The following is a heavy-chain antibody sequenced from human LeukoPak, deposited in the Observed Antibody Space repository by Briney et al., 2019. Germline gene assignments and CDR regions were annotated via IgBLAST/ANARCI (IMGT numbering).Heavy chain of an antibody. CDR1: GGTFSSYA. J-gene: IGHJ4*02. CDR2: IIPIFGTA. V-gene: IGHV1-69*13. D-gene: IGHD6-13*01. CDR3: ARVGRRGGSSWPYDY. Sequence: SVKVSCKASGGTFSSYAISWVRQAPGQGLEWMGGIIPIFGTANYAQRFQGRVTITADESTSTAYMELRSLRSDDTAVYYCARVGRRGGSSWPYDYWGQGTLVTVSS.